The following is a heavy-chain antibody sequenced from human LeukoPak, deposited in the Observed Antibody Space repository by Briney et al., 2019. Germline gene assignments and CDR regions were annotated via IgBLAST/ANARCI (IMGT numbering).Heavy chain of an antibody. CDR2: INSDGSST. Sequence: PGRSLRLSCAASGFTFSSYWMHWVRQAPGKGLVWVSRINSDGSSTSYADSVKGRFTISRDNAKNTLYLQMNSLRAEDTAVYYCARLFLSGSYDYWGQGTLVTVSS. V-gene: IGHV3-74*01. D-gene: IGHD1-26*01. J-gene: IGHJ4*02. CDR1: GFTFSSYW. CDR3: ARLFLSGSYDY.